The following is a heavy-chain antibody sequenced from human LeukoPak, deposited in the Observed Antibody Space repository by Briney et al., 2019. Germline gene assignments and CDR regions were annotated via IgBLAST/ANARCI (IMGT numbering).Heavy chain of an antibody. J-gene: IGHJ4*02. V-gene: IGHV3-15*01. CDR1: GFTFSNAW. Sequence: GGSLRLSCAASGFTFSNAWMSWVRQAPGKGLEWVGRINSKTDGGTTDYAAPVKGRFTISRDDSKNTLYLQMNSLKTEDTAVYYCTIDISGHDYWGQGTLVTVSS. D-gene: IGHD5-12*01. CDR2: INSKTDGGTT. CDR3: TIDISGHDY.